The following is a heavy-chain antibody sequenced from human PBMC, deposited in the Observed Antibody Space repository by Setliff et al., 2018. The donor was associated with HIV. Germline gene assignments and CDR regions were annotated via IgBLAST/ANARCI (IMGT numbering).Heavy chain of an antibody. CDR1: GFTFNTYA. D-gene: IGHD3-22*01. V-gene: IGHV3-30*04. CDR3: SRDPEGYYDSSGYYRRGFLNY. Sequence: GGSLRLSCAASGFTFNTYAMHWVRQAPGKGLEWVAVISYDGSTKYYADSVKGRFTISRDNSKNTLYLQMNSLRAEDTAVYYCSRDPEGYYDSSGYYRRGFLNYWGQGTLVTVSS. CDR2: ISYDGSTK. J-gene: IGHJ4*02.